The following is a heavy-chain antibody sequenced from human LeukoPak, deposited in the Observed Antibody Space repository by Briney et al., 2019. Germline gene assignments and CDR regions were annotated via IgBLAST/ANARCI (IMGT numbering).Heavy chain of an antibody. CDR1: GFTFSSYD. V-gene: IGHV3-64D*09. Sequence: AGSVRLSCSASGFTFSSYDMYWVRQAPGNEPEYVSGITSKGGSTYHADSVKGRFTISRDNSKNTLYLQMSGLRAEDTAVYYCKTSPTSRIDYWGQGTLVTVSS. CDR3: KTSPTSRIDY. J-gene: IGHJ4*02. D-gene: IGHD4-11*01. CDR2: ITSKGGST.